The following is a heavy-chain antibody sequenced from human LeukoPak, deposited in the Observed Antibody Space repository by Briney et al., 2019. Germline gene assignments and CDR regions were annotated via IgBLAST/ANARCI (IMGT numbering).Heavy chain of an antibody. D-gene: IGHD6-19*01. CDR3: ARDLGDSSGPNY. CDR2: ISGRSSFT. V-gene: IGHV3-21*05. CDR1: GFSFSSFS. J-gene: IGHJ4*02. Sequence: KPGGSLRLSFAASGFSFSSFSMKWFGRAPGKGRVWVSYISGRSSFTYYVDSEKGRFTISRDKAKNSLYLQMNSLRAEDTAVYYCARDLGDSSGPNYWGQGTRVTVSS.